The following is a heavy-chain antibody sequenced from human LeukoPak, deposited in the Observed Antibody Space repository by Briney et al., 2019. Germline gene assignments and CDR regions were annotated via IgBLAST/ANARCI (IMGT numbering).Heavy chain of an antibody. V-gene: IGHV3-64*04. D-gene: IGHD1-26*01. CDR3: ARVLGGSYYGSFDH. CDR2: ISSNGGST. J-gene: IGHJ4*02. Sequence: GGSLRLSCSASGFTFSSYAMHWVRQAPGKGLEYVSAISSNGGSTYYADSVKGRFTISRDNAKNSLWLQMNSLRAEDTAVYYCARVLGGSYYGSFDHWGQGTLVTVSS. CDR1: GFTFSSYA.